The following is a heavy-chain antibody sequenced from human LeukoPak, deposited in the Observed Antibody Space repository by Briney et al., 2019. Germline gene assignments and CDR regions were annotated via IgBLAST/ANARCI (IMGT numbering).Heavy chain of an antibody. D-gene: IGHD3-10*01. Sequence: PGGSLRLSCAASGFTFSSYEMNWVRQAPGKGLEWVSYISSSGSTIYYADSVKGRFTISRDNAKNSLYLQMNSLRAEDTAVYYCASWVRGWYYFDYWGQGTLVTVSS. CDR1: GFTFSSYE. CDR2: ISSSGSTI. V-gene: IGHV3-48*03. J-gene: IGHJ4*02. CDR3: ASWVRGWYYFDY.